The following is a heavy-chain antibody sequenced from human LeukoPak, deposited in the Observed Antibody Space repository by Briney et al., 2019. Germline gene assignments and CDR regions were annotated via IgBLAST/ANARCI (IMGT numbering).Heavy chain of an antibody. CDR3: ARQGDGPRFGESRVRYYYGMDV. CDR2: IKQDGSEK. CDR1: GFTFSSYW. J-gene: IGHJ6*02. Sequence: GGSLRLSCAASGFTFSSYWMSLVRQAPRKGLEWVANIKQDGSEKYYVDSVKGRFTISRDNAKNSLYLQMNSLRAEDTAVYYCARQGDGPRFGESRVRYYYGMDVWGQGTTVTVSS. V-gene: IGHV3-7*01. D-gene: IGHD3-10*01.